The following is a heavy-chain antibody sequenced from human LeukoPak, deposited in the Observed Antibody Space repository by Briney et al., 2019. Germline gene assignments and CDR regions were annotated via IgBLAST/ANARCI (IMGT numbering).Heavy chain of an antibody. CDR1: GFSFDITFSNYA. CDR3: AKRPSYSSRWDVFDF. CDR2: IGGSNNNT. Sequence: PGGSLRLSCAASGFSFDITFSNYAMSWVRQAPGKGLEWVSSIGGSNNNTYYADSVKGRFTISRDNSKNTLCLQMSSLRAEDTAVYYCAKRPSYSSRWDVFDFWGQGTLVTVSS. J-gene: IGHJ4*02. V-gene: IGHV3-23*01. D-gene: IGHD6-13*01.